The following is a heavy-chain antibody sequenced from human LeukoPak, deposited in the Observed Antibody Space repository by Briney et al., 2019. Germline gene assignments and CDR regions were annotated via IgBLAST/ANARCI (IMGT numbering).Heavy chain of an antibody. CDR2: IYNSENS. J-gene: IGHJ4*02. Sequence: SETLSLTCTVSSDSITNYYWSWIRQPAGKGLEWIGRIYNSENSNYNPSLKSRVTMSLDTSKSQLSLKLSSVTAADTAVYYCARDGNYFHSSGWTPFDYWGQGTLVTVSS. CDR3: ARDGNYFHSSGWTPFDY. V-gene: IGHV4-4*07. CDR1: SDSITNYY. D-gene: IGHD3-22*01.